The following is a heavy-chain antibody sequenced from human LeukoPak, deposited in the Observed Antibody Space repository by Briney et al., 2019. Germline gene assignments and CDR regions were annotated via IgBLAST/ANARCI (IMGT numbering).Heavy chain of an antibody. D-gene: IGHD6-19*01. J-gene: IGHJ4*02. CDR3: ARGAGSGWPLDK. CDR2: MFSGGTT. Sequence: PGGSLRLSCAVSGFPVSSNFMSWVRQAPGKGLQSVSIMFSGGTTDYADSVRGRFSISRDSSQNTVSLQMNCLRVEDTAVYYCARGAGSGWPLDKWGQGTLVTVSS. V-gene: IGHV3-53*01. CDR1: GFPVSSNF.